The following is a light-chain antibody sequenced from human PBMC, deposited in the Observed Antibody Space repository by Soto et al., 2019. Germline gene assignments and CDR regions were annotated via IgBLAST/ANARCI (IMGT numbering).Light chain of an antibody. V-gene: IGKV1-39*01. CDR3: QQSYRTPPDT. J-gene: IGKJ2*01. CDR1: QPISTY. CDR2: AAS. Sequence: DIQMTQSPSSLSASVGDRVTITCRASQPISTYLNWYQQRPGKAPRLLIHAASTLHSGVPSRFSGSGSGTDFTLTISSLQPEDVATYFCQQSYRTPPDTFGQGTKLEVK.